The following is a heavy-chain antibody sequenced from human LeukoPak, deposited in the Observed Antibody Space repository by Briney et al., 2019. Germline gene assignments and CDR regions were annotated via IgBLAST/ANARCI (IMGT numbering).Heavy chain of an antibody. J-gene: IGHJ4*02. V-gene: IGHV3-66*01. D-gene: IGHD2-15*01. Sequence: PGGSLRLSCAASGFTVTNNDMNWVRQAPGQGLEWVSVITSGGSTYFADSVKGRFTVSRDNSKNTLSLQMNSLRVEDTAVYYCARDLISGPATHDSWGQGALVTVSS. CDR2: ITSGGST. CDR3: ARDLISGPATHDS. CDR1: GFTVTNND.